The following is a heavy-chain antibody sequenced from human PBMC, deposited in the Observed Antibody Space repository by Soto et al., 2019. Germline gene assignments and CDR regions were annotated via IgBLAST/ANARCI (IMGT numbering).Heavy chain of an antibody. D-gene: IGHD3-3*01. J-gene: IGHJ6*03. CDR2: INPNSGGT. CDR3: ARGKSDFGVVTYHYYYSMDV. V-gene: IGHV1-2*04. CDR1: GYTFTGYY. Sequence: ASVKVSCKASGYTFTGYYMHWVRQAPGQGLERMGWINPNSGGTNYAQKFQGWVTMTRDTSINTAYVELSRLRSDDTAVYYCARGKSDFGVVTYHYYYSMDVWGKGTTVTVSS.